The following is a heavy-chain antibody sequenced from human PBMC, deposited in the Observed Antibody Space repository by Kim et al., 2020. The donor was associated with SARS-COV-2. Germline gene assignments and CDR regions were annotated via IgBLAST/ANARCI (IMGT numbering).Heavy chain of an antibody. Sequence: SHPSLKHRVTLSVHTSKSQFSLKLSSVPAADTAVYYCARDGGYGPYYFDYWGQGTLVTVSS. J-gene: IGHJ4*02. V-gene: IGHV4-31*02. CDR3: ARDGGYGPYYFDY. D-gene: IGHD5-18*01.